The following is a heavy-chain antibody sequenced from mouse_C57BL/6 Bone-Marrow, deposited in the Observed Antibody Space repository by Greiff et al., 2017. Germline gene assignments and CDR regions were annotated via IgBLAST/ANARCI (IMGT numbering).Heavy chain of an antibody. CDR2: INYDGSST. V-gene: IGHV5-16*01. CDR1: GFTFSDYY. J-gene: IGHJ1*03. D-gene: IGHD4-1*01. Sequence: EVHLVESEGGLVQPGSSMKLSCTASGFTFSDYYMAWVRQVPEKGLEWVANINYDGSSTYYLDSLKSRFIISRDNAKNILYLQMSSLKSEDTATYYCARAGTWGAYFDVWGTGTTVTVSS. CDR3: ARAGTWGAYFDV.